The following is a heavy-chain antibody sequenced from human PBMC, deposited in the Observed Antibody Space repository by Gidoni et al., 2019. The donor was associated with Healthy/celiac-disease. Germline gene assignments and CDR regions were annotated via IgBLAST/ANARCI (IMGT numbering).Heavy chain of an antibody. CDR3: AKDRGGSYYYYFDY. CDR2: IRYDGSNK. V-gene: IGHV3-30*02. CDR1: GFHFSSYG. Sequence: QVQLVESGGGVVQPGGSLRLSCAASGFHFSSYGMHWVRQAPGKGMEWVAFIRYDGSNKYYADSVKGRFTISRDNSKNTLYLQMNSLRAEDTAVYYCAKDRGGSYYYYFDYWGQGTLVTISS. D-gene: IGHD1-26*01. J-gene: IGHJ4*02.